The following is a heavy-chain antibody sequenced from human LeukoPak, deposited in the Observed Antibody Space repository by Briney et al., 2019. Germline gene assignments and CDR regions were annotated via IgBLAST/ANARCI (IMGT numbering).Heavy chain of an antibody. CDR3: ARESIVVVDAFDI. J-gene: IGHJ3*02. Sequence: SETLSLTCTVSGGSISSYYWSWIRQPPGKGLEWIGYIYYSGSTNYNPSLKGRVTISVDTSKNQFSLKLSSVTAADTAVYYCARESIVVVDAFDIWGQGTMVTVSS. CDR2: IYYSGST. CDR1: GGSISSYY. D-gene: IGHD3-22*01. V-gene: IGHV4-59*01.